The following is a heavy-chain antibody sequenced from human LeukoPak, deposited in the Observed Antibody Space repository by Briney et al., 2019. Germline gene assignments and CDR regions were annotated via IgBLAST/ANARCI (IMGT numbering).Heavy chain of an antibody. Sequence: GASVKVSCKASGYTFTGYYIHWVRQAPGQGLEWMGWINPSSGGTNYAQKSQGGVTMTRDTSISTAYMELSRLRSDDTAVYYCARGRRYCGGDCNPRYGFDFWGQGTMVTVSS. CDR3: ARGRRYCGGDCNPRYGFDF. J-gene: IGHJ3*01. V-gene: IGHV1-2*02. D-gene: IGHD2-21*01. CDR2: INPSSGGT. CDR1: GYTFTGYY.